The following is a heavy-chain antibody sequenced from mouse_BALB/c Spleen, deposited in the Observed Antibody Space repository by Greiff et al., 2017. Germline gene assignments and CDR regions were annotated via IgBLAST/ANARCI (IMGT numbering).Heavy chain of an antibody. CDR1: GYTFTDYE. V-gene: IGHV1-15*01. J-gene: IGHJ3*01. CDR2: IDPETGGT. Sequence: VQLQESGAELVRPGASVTLSCKASGYTFTDYEMHWVKQTPVHGLEWIGAIDPETGGTAYNQKFKGKATLTADKSSSTAYMELRSLTSEDSAVYYCTREGDGYGFAYWGQGTLVTVSA. D-gene: IGHD2-2*01. CDR3: TREGDGYGFAY.